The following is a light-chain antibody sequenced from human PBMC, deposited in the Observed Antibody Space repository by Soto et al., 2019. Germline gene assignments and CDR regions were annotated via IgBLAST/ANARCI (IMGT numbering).Light chain of an antibody. CDR1: ESILYSFNNRNY. V-gene: IGKV4-1*01. Sequence: DIVMTQSPDSLAVSLGQRATINCKSNESILYSFNNRNYLAWYQRKSGQSPRLIIYWASTRESGVPDRFIGSGSGTDFTLSISSLQAEDVAVYYCHQYYSSPYSFGQGTKLEI. J-gene: IGKJ2*03. CDR2: WAS. CDR3: HQYYSSPYS.